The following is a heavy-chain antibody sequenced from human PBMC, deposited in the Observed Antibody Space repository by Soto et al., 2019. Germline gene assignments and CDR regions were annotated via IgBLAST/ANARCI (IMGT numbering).Heavy chain of an antibody. V-gene: IGHV4-31*03. CDR3: ARDPAP. J-gene: IGHJ5*02. Sequence: PSETLSLTCTVSGSSITRGGYYWSWIRQHPGKGLEWIGYIYNSGTTYYNPSLKSRVTISVDTSKNQFSLKLTSVTAADTAVYYCARDPAPWGQGTLVTVSS. CDR2: IYNSGTT. CDR1: GSSITRGGYY.